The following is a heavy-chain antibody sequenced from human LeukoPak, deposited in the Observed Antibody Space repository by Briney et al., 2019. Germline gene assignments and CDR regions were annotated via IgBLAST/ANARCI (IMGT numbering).Heavy chain of an antibody. CDR3: VSGSGYYLDY. J-gene: IGHJ4*02. D-gene: IGHD3-22*01. Sequence: GGSLRLSCAASGFTFSSYWMHWVRQAPGKGLVRVSRINSDGSSTSYADSVKGRFTISRDNAKNTLYLQMNSLRAEDTAVYYCVSGSGYYLDYWGQGTLVTVSS. CDR2: INSDGSST. V-gene: IGHV3-74*01. CDR1: GFTFSSYW.